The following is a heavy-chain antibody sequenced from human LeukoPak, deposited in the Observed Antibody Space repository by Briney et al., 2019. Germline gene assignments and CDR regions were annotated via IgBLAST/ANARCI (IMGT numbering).Heavy chain of an antibody. J-gene: IGHJ4*02. CDR2: ISAYNGNT. Sequence: ASVKVSCKASGYTFTRYGISWVRQAPGQGLEWMGWISAYNGNTNYAQNLQGRVTMTTDTPASTAYMELSSLRSEDTAVYYCARGFCSSTSCPQDYFDYWGQGTLVTVSS. CDR1: GYTFTRYG. V-gene: IGHV1-18*01. CDR3: ARGFCSSTSCPQDYFDY. D-gene: IGHD2-2*01.